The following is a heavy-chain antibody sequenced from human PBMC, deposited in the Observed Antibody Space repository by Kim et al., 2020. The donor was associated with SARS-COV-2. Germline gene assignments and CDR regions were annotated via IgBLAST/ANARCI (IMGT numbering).Heavy chain of an antibody. Sequence: ASVKVSCKASGYTFTSYDINWVRQATGQGLEWMGWMNPNSGNTDYAQKFQGRVTMTRNTSISTAYMELSSLRSEDTAVYYCARGVVPAAMIYYYYMDVWGEETAVTVS. CDR1: GYTFTSYD. CDR2: MNPNSGNT. D-gene: IGHD2-2*01. CDR3: ARGVVPAAMIYYYYMDV. J-gene: IGHJ6*03. V-gene: IGHV1-8*01.